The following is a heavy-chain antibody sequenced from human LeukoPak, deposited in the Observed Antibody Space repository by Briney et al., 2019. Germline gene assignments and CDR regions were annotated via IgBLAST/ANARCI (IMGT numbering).Heavy chain of an antibody. CDR3: ARAKSARRTSYFDY. J-gene: IGHJ4*02. V-gene: IGHV3-23*01. CDR2: ISGSGGST. CDR1: GFTFSSYA. Sequence: PGRSLRLSCAASGFTFSSYAMSWVRQASGKGLEWVSAISGSGGSTYYADSVKGRFTISRDNSKNTLYLQMNSLRAEDTAVYYCARAKSARRTSYFDYWGQGTLVTVSS. D-gene: IGHD3-3*01.